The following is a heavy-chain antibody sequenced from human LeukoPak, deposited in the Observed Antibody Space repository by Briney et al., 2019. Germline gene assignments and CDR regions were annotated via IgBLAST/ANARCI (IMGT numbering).Heavy chain of an antibody. CDR3: ARAGWLRNRYYYYGMDV. CDR1: GGSISSYY. Sequence: PSETLSFTCTVSGGSISSYYWSWIRQPPGKGLEWIGYIYYSGSTNYNPSLKSRVTISVDTSKNQFSLKLSSVTAADTAVYYCARAGWLRNRYYYYGMDVWGQGTTVTVSS. J-gene: IGHJ6*02. CDR2: IYYSGST. D-gene: IGHD5-12*01. V-gene: IGHV4-59*01.